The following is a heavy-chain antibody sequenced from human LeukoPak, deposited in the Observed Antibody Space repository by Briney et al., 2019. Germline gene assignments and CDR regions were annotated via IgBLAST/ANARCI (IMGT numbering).Heavy chain of an antibody. V-gene: IGHV3-23*01. CDR2: ISGSGGST. D-gene: IGHD6-13*01. CDR3: ARDLGFGSSWYYH. CDR1: GFTFSSYA. Sequence: GGSLRLSCAASGFTFSSYAMSWVRQAPGKGLEWVSAISGSGGSTYYADSVKGRFSISRDNSKNTLYLQMNSLRAEDTAVYYCARDLGFGSSWYYHWGQGTLVTVSS. J-gene: IGHJ5*02.